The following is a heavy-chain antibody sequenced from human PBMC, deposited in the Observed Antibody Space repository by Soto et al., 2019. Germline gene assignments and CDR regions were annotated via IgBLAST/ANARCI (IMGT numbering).Heavy chain of an antibody. Sequence: QVQLQESGPGLVKPSGTLSLTCAVSGGSISSSNWWSWVRQPPGKGLEWIGEIYHSGSTNYNPSLKRRVTISVDKSKNQFSLKLSSVTAADTAVYYCARAIVVVVADTGYFDYWGQGTLVTVSS. CDR1: GGSISSSNW. J-gene: IGHJ4*02. V-gene: IGHV4-4*02. D-gene: IGHD2-15*01. CDR3: ARAIVVVVADTGYFDY. CDR2: IYHSGST.